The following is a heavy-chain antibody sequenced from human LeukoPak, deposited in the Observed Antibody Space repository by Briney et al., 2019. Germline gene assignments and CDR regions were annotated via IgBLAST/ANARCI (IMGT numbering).Heavy chain of an antibody. D-gene: IGHD6-19*01. J-gene: IGHJ4*02. CDR1: GYTFTSYY. CDR3: ARGSPGIAVAGTVGFDY. Sequence: ASVKVSCKTSGYTFTSYYMHWVRQAPGQGLEWMGIIKPSGGSTSYAQKFQGRVTMTRDTSTSTVYMELSSLRSEDTAVYYCARGSPGIAVAGTVGFDYWGQGTLVTVSS. V-gene: IGHV1-46*01. CDR2: IKPSGGST.